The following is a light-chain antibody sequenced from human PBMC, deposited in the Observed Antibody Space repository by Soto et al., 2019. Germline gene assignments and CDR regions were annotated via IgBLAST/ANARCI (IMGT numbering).Light chain of an antibody. J-gene: IGLJ3*02. Sequence: QSVLTQPPAVSGAPGQIITISCNGTRSNIGARYDVHWYQQLPGAAPKLVIFGNRNRPSGVPERFSGSKSGTSASLAITGLQAEDEADYYCQAYDYSLTASVFGGGTKVTVL. CDR1: RSNIGARYD. CDR3: QAYDYSLTASV. CDR2: GNR. V-gene: IGLV1-40*01.